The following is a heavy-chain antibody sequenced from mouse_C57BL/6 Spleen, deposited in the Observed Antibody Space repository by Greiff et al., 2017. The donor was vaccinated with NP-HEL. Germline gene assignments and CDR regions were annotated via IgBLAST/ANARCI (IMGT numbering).Heavy chain of an antibody. CDR3: AKGISYYYDAY. D-gene: IGHD1-1*01. J-gene: IGHJ3*01. CDR2: IHPNSGST. Sequence: QVQLQQPGAELVKPGASVKLSCKASGYTFTSYWMHWVKQRPGQGLEWMGMIHPNSGSTNYNEKFKSKATLTVDKSSSTAYMQLSSLTSEDSAVYYCAKGISYYYDAYWGQGTLVTVSA. V-gene: IGHV1-64*01. CDR1: GYTFTSYW.